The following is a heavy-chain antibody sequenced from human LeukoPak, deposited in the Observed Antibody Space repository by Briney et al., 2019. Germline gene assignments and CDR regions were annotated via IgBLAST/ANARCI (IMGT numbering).Heavy chain of an antibody. J-gene: IGHJ4*02. CDR3: ARGSHYSGLGY. D-gene: IGHD2-21*01. CDR2: IYYSGST. V-gene: IGHV4-30-4*01. Sequence: PSGTLSLTCTVSGGSISSGDYYWSWIRQPPGKGLEWIGYIYYSGSTYYNPSLKSRVTISVDTSKNQFSLKLSSVTAADTAVYYCARGSHYSGLGYWGQGTLVTVSS. CDR1: GGSISSGDYY.